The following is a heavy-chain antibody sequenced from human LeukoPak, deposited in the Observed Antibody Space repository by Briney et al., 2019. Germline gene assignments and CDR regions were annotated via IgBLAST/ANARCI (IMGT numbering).Heavy chain of an antibody. V-gene: IGHV1-18*04. Sequence: GASVKVSCKASGYTFTSYGISWVRKAPGQGLEWMGWISPYNGKTNYAQKLQGRVTMTTDTSPSPANMELRSLESDDTAVYYCARDLSRGVAAAGTSRRFDYWGQGTLVTVSS. CDR3: ARDLSRGVAAAGTSRRFDY. D-gene: IGHD6-13*01. J-gene: IGHJ4*02. CDR2: ISPYNGKT. CDR1: GYTFTSYG.